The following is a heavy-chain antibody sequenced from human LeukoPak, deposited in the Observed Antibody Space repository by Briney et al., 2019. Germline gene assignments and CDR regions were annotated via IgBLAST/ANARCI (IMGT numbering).Heavy chain of an antibody. CDR1: GFTFSRYG. CDR2: IYSGGST. D-gene: IGHD4-23*01. Sequence: GGSLRLSCAASGFTFSRYGMSWVRQAPGKGLEWVSVIYSGGSTYYADSVKGRFTISRDNSKNTLYLQMNSLRAEDTAVYYCARDRADDYGGNHGGAFDIWGQGTMVTVSS. J-gene: IGHJ3*02. CDR3: ARDRADDYGGNHGGAFDI. V-gene: IGHV3-66*01.